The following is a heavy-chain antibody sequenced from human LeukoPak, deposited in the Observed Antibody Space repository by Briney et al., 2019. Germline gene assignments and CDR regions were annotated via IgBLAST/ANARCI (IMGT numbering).Heavy chain of an antibody. V-gene: IGHV1-46*01. CDR1: GYTFTSYY. CDR2: INPSGGST. D-gene: IGHD3-22*01. J-gene: IGHJ4*02. Sequence: ASVKVSCKASGYTFTSYYMHWVRQAPGQGLEWMGIINPSGGSTSYAQKFQGRVTMTRDTSTSAVYMELSSLRSEDTAVYYCARGAQWGSSGYSHDYWGQGTLVTVSS. CDR3: ARGAQWGSSGYSHDY.